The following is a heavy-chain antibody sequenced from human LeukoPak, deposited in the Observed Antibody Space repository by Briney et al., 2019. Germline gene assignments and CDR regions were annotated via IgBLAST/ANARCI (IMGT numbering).Heavy chain of an antibody. D-gene: IGHD3-3*01. CDR2: ISGSGGST. J-gene: IGHJ4*02. Sequence: GGSLRLSCAASGFTFSSYWMSWVRQAPGKGLEWVSVISGSGGSTYYADSVKGRFTISRDNSKNTLYLQMNSLRAEDTAVYYCATDDFWSGYYTGYWGQGTLVTVSS. CDR3: ATDDFWSGYYTGY. CDR1: GFTFSSYW. V-gene: IGHV3-23*01.